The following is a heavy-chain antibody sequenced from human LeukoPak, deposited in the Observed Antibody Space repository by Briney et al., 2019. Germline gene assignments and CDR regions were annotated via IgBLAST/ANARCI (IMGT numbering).Heavy chain of an antibody. J-gene: IGHJ4*02. V-gene: IGHV1-69*01. Sequence: PIFGTANYAQKFQGRVTITADESTSTAYMELSSLRSEDTAVYYCARGAGDTIFGVVTFFQVWGQGTLVIVSS. D-gene: IGHD3-3*01. CDR2: PIFGTA. CDR3: ARGAGDTIFGVVTFFQV.